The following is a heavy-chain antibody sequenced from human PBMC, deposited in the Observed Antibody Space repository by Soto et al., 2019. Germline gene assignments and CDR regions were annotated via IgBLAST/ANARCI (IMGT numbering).Heavy chain of an antibody. Sequence: KPSETLSLTCSISDDSIGPYYWTWIRQTPRKELQWIGYVYTSGSTKYNSSLKSRVTTSPDASNSQFSLTMSSVTAADTGVYYCAREGVGNTWPGIFDSWGRGTLVTVSS. V-gene: IGHV4-4*08. CDR2: VYTSGST. CDR1: DDSIGPYY. J-gene: IGHJ4*02. CDR3: AREGVGNTWPGIFDS.